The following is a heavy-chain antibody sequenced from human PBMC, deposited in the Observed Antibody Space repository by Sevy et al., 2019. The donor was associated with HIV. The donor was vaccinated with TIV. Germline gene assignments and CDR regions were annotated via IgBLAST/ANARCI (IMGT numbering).Heavy chain of an antibody. D-gene: IGHD3-9*01. CDR2: IKSKTDGGTT. Sequence: GGCLRLSCAASGFTFSNAWMSWVRQAPGKGLEWVGRIKSKTDGGTTDYAAPVKGRFTISRDDSKNTLYLQMNSLKTEDTAVYYCTTPYYDILTGYDYYYGMDVWGQGTTVTVSS. CDR1: GFTFSNAW. J-gene: IGHJ6*02. CDR3: TTPYYDILTGYDYYYGMDV. V-gene: IGHV3-15*01.